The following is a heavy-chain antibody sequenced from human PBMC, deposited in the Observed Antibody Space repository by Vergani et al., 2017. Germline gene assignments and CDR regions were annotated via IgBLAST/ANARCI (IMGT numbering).Heavy chain of an antibody. D-gene: IGHD3-10*01. J-gene: IGHJ3*01. CDR2: ISSRGSP. Sequence: QLQLQESGPGLVKPSETLSLSCRVSGDSISRSHYYWGFIRQPPGKGLEWIGSISSRGSPYYNPTLKSRLAFSVDKSKNLFSLRLKSVTATDTGMYYCARPVGPSAIADGYHVWGQGTMVTVSP. V-gene: IGHV4-39*02. CDR3: ARPVGPSAIADGYHV. CDR1: GDSISRSHYY.